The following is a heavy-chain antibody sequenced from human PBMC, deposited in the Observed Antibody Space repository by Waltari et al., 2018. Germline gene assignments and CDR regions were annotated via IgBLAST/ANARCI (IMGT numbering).Heavy chain of an antibody. CDR1: GFTFSSYS. CDR2: ISSSSSTI. Sequence: EVQLMESGGGLVQPGGFLRLSCAASGFTFSSYSMNWVRQAPGKGLEWVSYISSSSSTIYYADSVKGRFTISRDNAKNSLYLQMNSLRDEDTAVYYCARDTGDGYVSGFDYWGQGTLVTVSS. D-gene: IGHD5-12*01. J-gene: IGHJ4*02. CDR3: ARDTGDGYVSGFDY. V-gene: IGHV3-48*02.